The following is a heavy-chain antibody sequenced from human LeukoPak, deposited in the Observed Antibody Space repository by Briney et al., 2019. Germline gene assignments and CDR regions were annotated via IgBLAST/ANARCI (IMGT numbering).Heavy chain of an antibody. Sequence: GGSLRLSCAASGFSFSSYSMNWVRQAPGKGLEWVSAISGSGGSTYYADSVKGRFTISRDNSKNTLYLQMNSLRAEDTAIYYCAKEFFDSQQLVPYFDYWGQGTLVTVSS. J-gene: IGHJ4*02. CDR2: ISGSGGST. D-gene: IGHD6-13*01. CDR1: GFSFSSYS. CDR3: AKEFFDSQQLVPYFDY. V-gene: IGHV3-23*01.